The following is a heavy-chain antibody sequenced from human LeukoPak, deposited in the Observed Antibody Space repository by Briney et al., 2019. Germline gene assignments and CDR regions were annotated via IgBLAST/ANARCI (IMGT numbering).Heavy chain of an antibody. Sequence: GGSLRLSCAASGFTFNTYWMSWVRQAPGKGLEWVGFIRSKAYGGATEYAASVKGRFTISRDDTKSIAYLQMNSLKTEDTAVYYCTGHYYDSSGYPHLFDYWGQGTLVTVSS. CDR3: TGHYYDSSGYPHLFDY. D-gene: IGHD3-22*01. V-gene: IGHV3-49*04. CDR1: GFTFNTYW. CDR2: IRSKAYGGAT. J-gene: IGHJ4*02.